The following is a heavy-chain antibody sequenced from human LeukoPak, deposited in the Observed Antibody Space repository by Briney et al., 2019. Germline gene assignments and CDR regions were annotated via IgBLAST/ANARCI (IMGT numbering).Heavy chain of an antibody. V-gene: IGHV3-23*01. D-gene: IGHD2-2*01. CDR2: ISGSGGST. J-gene: IGHJ4*02. CDR3: AREITTPPAATYFDY. CDR1: GFTFSSFA. Sequence: GGSLRLSCAASGFTFSSFAMSWVRQAPGKGLEWVSAISGSGGSTYYADSVKGRFTISRDNSKNTLYLQMNSLRAEDTAVYYCAREITTPPAATYFDYWGQGTLVTVSS.